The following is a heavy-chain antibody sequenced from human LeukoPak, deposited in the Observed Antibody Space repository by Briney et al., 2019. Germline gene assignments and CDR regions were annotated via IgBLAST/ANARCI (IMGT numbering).Heavy chain of an antibody. J-gene: IGHJ4*02. CDR3: ARENLYYYDSSGYYRRGPFDY. D-gene: IGHD3-22*01. CDR1: GGSFSGYY. CDR2: INHSGST. V-gene: IGHV4-34*01. Sequence: SETLSLTCAVYGGSFSGYYWSWIRQPPGKGLEWIGEINHSGSTNYNPSLKSRVTISVDTSKNQFSLKLSSVTAADTAVYYCARENLYYYDSSGYYRRGPFDYWGQGTLVTVSS.